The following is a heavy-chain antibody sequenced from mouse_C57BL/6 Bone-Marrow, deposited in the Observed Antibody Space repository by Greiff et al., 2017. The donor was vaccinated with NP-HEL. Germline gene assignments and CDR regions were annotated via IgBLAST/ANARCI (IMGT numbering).Heavy chain of an antibody. Sequence: VQLQESGAELARPGASVKLSCKASGYTFTSYGISWVKQRTGQGLEWIGEIYPRSGTTYYNEKFKGKATLTADKSSSTAYMELRSLTSEDSAVYFCARRGLSYAMDYWGQGTSVTVSS. J-gene: IGHJ4*01. V-gene: IGHV1-81*01. CDR2: IYPRSGTT. CDR1: GYTFTSYG. CDR3: ARRGLSYAMDY. D-gene: IGHD3-3*01.